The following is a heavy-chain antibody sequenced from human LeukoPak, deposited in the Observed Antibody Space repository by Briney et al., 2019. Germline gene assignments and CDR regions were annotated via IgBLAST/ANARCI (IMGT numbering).Heavy chain of an antibody. J-gene: IGHJ4*02. CDR2: INPHSGGT. Sequence: GASVKVSCKASGYTFTGYYMHWVRQAPGQGLEWMGWINPHSGGTNYAQKFQGRVTMTRDTSISTAYMELSRLRSDDTAVYYCARDWAERGYSYGYNYWGQGTLVTVSS. CDR3: ARDWAERGYSYGYNY. CDR1: GYTFTGYY. D-gene: IGHD5-18*01. V-gene: IGHV1-2*02.